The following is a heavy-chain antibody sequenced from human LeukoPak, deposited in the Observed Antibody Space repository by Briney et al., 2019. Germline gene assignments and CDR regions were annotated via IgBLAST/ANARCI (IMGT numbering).Heavy chain of an antibody. Sequence: GGSLRLSCATSEFSFGGYAMSWVRQAPGNGLEWVSAISGSGASTYYADSVRGRFSISGDNSENTLYLQMNSLRADDTAVYYCAKSFRGYTGSYFDYWGQGTLVTVSS. V-gene: IGHV3-23*01. CDR3: AKSFRGYTGSYFDY. J-gene: IGHJ4*02. D-gene: IGHD2-2*02. CDR2: ISGSGAST. CDR1: EFSFGGYA.